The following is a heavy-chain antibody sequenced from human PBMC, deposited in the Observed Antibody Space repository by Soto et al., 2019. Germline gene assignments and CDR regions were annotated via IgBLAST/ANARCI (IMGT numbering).Heavy chain of an antibody. CDR3: ARGYSNGYLGNWFDP. CDR1: GGSISSVNYY. V-gene: IGHV4-31*03. D-gene: IGHD3-22*01. Sequence: QVQLQESGPGLVKPSQTLSLTCTVSGGSISSVNYYWGWIRQYPGKGLEWIGYIYYSGITQYNPSLKSRGTIXXDXSXSQFSLNLNSVTAADTAVYYCARGYSNGYLGNWFDPWGQGTLVIVSS. J-gene: IGHJ5*02. CDR2: IYYSGIT.